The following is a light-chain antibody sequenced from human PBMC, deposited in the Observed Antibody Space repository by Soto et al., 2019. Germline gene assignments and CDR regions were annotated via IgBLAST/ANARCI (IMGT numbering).Light chain of an antibody. Sequence: AIQLTQSPSSLPASVGDRVTITCRASKGISSALAWYQQKPGKAPKLLICDASTLESGVPSSFSCSGSGTDFTLTISSLQPEDFATYYCQQFNSYPLTFGGGTKVEIK. V-gene: IGKV1-13*02. CDR3: QQFNSYPLT. CDR2: DAS. CDR1: KGISSA. J-gene: IGKJ4*01.